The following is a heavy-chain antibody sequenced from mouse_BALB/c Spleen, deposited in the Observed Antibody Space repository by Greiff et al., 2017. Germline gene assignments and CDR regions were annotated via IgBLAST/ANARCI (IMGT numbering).Heavy chain of an antibody. D-gene: IGHD2-10*01. CDR2: ISYSGST. Sequence: EVKLVESGPGLVKPSQSLSLTCTVTGYSITSDYAWNWIRQFPGNKLEWMGYISYSGSTSYNPSLKSRISITRDTSKNQFFLQLNSVTTEDTATYYCARAYYGRGYAMDYWGQGTSVTVSS. CDR1: GYSITSDYA. J-gene: IGHJ4*01. CDR3: ARAYYGRGYAMDY. V-gene: IGHV3-2*02.